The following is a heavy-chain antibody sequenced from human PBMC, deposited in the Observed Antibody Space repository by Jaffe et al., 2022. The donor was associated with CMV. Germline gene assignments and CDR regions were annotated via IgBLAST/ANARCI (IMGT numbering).Heavy chain of an antibody. CDR2: IYHSGNT. CDR1: GPSINNGSFY. Sequence: QVQLQESGPGLVKPSQTLSLTCTVSGPSINNGSFYWHWIRQHPEKGLEWIGYIYHSGNTFYNPSLSGRLSISLDTSKNQFSLSLTSVTAADTAMYYCASRPRRQWASFDSWGQGKLVTVSS. J-gene: IGHJ4*02. V-gene: IGHV4-31*03. D-gene: IGHD1-26*01. CDR3: ASRPRRQWASFDS.